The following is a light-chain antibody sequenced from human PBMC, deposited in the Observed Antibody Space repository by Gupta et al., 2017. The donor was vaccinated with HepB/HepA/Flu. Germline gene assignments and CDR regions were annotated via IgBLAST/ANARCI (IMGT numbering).Light chain of an antibody. CDR1: QSLLHRSGYNS. CDR3: MQTLQIPIT. CDR2: LGS. Sequence: DILMTQSPLSLPVTPGEPASISCKSSQSLLHRSGYNSLEWYFQKAGQSPHLLIFLGSTRASGVSDRFTGSGSGTDFTLKISRVEAEDVGIYYCMQTLQIPITFGQGTRLEI. J-gene: IGKJ5*01. V-gene: IGKV2-28*01.